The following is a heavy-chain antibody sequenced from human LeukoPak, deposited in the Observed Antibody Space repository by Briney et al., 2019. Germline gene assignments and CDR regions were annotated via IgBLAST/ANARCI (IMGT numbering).Heavy chain of an antibody. CDR1: GYSFTAYY. CDR2: INPNSGDT. V-gene: IGHV1-2*02. J-gene: IGHJ4*02. D-gene: IGHD4-11*01. CDR3: ASGFRITVTGTSSIPYFDY. Sequence: ASVKVSCKASGYSFTAYYMHWVRQAPGQGPEWMGWINPNSGDTNSAQKFQGRITMTRDTSISTAYMELSRLRSDDTAVYYCASGFRITVTGTSSIPYFDYWGRGILVTVSS.